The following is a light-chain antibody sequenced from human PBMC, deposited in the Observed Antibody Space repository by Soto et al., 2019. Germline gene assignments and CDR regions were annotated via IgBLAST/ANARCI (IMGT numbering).Light chain of an antibody. J-gene: IGKJ4*01. CDR1: QGISSY. V-gene: IGKV1-8*01. CDR3: QQSYSTPLT. Sequence: AIRMTQSPSSLSASTVDRVTITFRASQGISSYLAWYQQKPGKAPKLLIYAASTLQSGVPSRFSGSGSGTDFTLTISCLQSEDFATYYCQQSYSTPLTFGGGTKVDI. CDR2: AAS.